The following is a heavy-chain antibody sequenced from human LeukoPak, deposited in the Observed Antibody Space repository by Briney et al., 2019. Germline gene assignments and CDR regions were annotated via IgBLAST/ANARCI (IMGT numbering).Heavy chain of an antibody. Sequence: PGGSLRLSCASSGFSLSGYAMIWVRQAPGKGLEWVSGIGGSGVSTYYADSVKGRFTISRDNSKNTLYLQMNSLRAEDTAIYDCAKDFNQYGDDWGQGTLVTVSS. CDR3: AKDFNQYGDD. J-gene: IGHJ4*02. CDR1: GFSLSGYA. V-gene: IGHV3-23*01. CDR2: IGGSGVST. D-gene: IGHD4-17*01.